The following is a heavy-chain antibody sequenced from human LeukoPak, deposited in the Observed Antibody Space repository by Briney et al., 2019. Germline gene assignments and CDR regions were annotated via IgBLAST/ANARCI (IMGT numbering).Heavy chain of an antibody. Sequence: KAGGSLRLSCAASGFTFSNAWMTWVRQAPGKGLEYIGRIKSKTDGGTTDYAAPVKGRFTISREDSKNTLYLQMNSLKTEDTAVYFCSTERAGGFDIWGQGTMVTVSS. CDR1: GFTFSNAW. CDR2: IKSKTDGGTT. CDR3: STERAGGFDI. D-gene: IGHD6-19*01. J-gene: IGHJ3*02. V-gene: IGHV3-15*01.